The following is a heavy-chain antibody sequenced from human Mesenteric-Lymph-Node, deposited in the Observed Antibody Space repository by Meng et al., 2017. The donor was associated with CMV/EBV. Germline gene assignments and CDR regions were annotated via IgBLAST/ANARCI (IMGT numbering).Heavy chain of an antibody. D-gene: IGHD3-22*01. CDR2: IYHSGTT. CDR1: GGYY. Sequence: GGYYWSWIRQHPGKGLEWIGYIYHSGTTYYNPSLRSRVTISVDTSKNQFSLKLTSVTAADTAVYYCAREWAYSYDTSGYLKTPWFDPWGQGTLVTSPQ. CDR3: AREWAYSYDTSGYLKTPWFDP. V-gene: IGHV4-31*02. J-gene: IGHJ5*02.